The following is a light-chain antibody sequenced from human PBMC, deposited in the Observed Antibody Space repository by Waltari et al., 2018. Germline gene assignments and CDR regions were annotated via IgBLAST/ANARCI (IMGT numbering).Light chain of an antibody. Sequence: DIVMTQSPDSLAVSLGERATVNCTSSQSVLYNSNNKNYLAWYQQMPGEPPRLLISWASTREPGVPDRFSGSGSGSEFILTITSVQAEDVAVYYCQQYYTTPPTFGGGTKVEIK. V-gene: IGKV4-1*01. CDR2: WAS. J-gene: IGKJ4*01. CDR1: QSVLYNSNNKNY. CDR3: QQYYTTPPT.